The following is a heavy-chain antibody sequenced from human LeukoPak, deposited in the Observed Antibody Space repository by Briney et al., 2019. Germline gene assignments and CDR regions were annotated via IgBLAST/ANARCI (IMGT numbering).Heavy chain of an antibody. CDR2: INHSGST. V-gene: IGHV4-34*01. CDR3: ARGRRDGYNLEYFDK. D-gene: IGHD5-24*01. J-gene: IGHJ4*02. CDR1: GGSFSGYY. Sequence: SETLSLTCAVYGGSFSGYYWSWLRQPPGKGLEGIGEINHSGSTNYNPSLTSRVTISVDTSKNQFSLKLSSVTAADTAVYYCARGRRDGYNLEYFDKWGQGTLVTVSS.